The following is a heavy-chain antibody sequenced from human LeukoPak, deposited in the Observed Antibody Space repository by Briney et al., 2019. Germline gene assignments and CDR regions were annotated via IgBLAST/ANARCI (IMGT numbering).Heavy chain of an antibody. CDR1: GFTFSSYE. CDR2: ISSSGSTI. CDR3: ARDVPIPEDY. D-gene: IGHD1-14*01. V-gene: IGHV3-48*03. Sequence: GGSLRLSCAASGFTFSSYEMNWVRQAPGKGLEWVSYISSSGSTIYYADSVKGRFTISRNNAKNSLHLQMNSLRAEDTAVYYCARDVPIPEDYWGQGTLVTVSS. J-gene: IGHJ4*02.